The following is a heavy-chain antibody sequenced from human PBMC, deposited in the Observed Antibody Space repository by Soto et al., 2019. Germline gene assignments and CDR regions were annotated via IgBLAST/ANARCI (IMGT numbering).Heavy chain of an antibody. CDR2: ISYDGSNK. J-gene: IGHJ4*02. D-gene: IGHD6-19*01. CDR3: AKGRCSSGSHAGLFDY. V-gene: IGHV3-30*18. CDR1: GFTFSSYG. Sequence: GGSLRLSCAASGFTFSSYGMHWVRQAPGKGLEWVAAISYDGSNKYYADSVKGRFTISRDNSKNTLYLQMNSLRAEDTAVYYCAKGRCSSGSHAGLFDYWGQGTLVTVSS.